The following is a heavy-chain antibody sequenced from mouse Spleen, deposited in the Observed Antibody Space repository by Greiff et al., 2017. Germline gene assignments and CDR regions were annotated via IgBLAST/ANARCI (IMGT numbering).Heavy chain of an antibody. V-gene: IGHV1-42*01. CDR3: AMRGYYGNYEGVDY. CDR1: GYSFTGYY. D-gene: IGHD2-1*01. J-gene: IGHJ2*01. Sequence: VQLKQSGPELVKPGASVKISCKASGYSFTGYYMNWVKQSPEQSLEWIGEINPSTGGTTYNQKFKAKATLTVDKSSSTAYMQLKSLTSEDSAVYYCAMRGYYGNYEGVDYWGQGTTLTVSS. CDR2: INPSTGGT.